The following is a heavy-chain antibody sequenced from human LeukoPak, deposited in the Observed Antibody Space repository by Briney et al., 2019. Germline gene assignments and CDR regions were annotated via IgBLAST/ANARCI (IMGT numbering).Heavy chain of an antibody. CDR3: ARDHSSSLYDY. CDR2: IKQDGNEK. V-gene: IGHV3-7*01. J-gene: IGHJ4*02. CDR1: GFTFTTYW. Sequence: GESLRLSCAASGFTFTTYWMSWVRQAPGKGLEWVANIKQDGNEKYYVDSVKGRFTISRDNAKNSLYLQMNSLRAEDTAVYYCARDHSSSLYDYWGQGTLVTVSS. D-gene: IGHD6-6*01.